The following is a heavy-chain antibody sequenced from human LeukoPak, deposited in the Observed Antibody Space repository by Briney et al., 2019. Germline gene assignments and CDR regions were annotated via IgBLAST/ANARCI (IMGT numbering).Heavy chain of an antibody. Sequence: GGSLRLSCAASGFTFSSYWMSWVRQAPGKGLEWVANIKQDGSEKYYVDSVKGRFTISRDNAKNSLYLQMNSLRAEDTAVYYCAGGLRFLEWLPPYWGQGTLVIVSS. CDR2: IKQDGSEK. CDR1: GFTFSSYW. J-gene: IGHJ4*02. CDR3: AGGLRFLEWLPPY. V-gene: IGHV3-7*01. D-gene: IGHD3-3*01.